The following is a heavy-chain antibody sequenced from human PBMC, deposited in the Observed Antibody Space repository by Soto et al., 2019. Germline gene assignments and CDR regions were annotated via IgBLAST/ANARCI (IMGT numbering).Heavy chain of an antibody. V-gene: IGHV1-2*02. CDR1: GGTFSSYA. Sequence: GASVKVSCKASGGTFSSYAISWVRQAPGQGLEWMGWINPNSGGTNYAQKFQGRVTMTRDTSISTAYMELSSLRSEDTAVYYCAIWDYGDYIDAFDIWGQGTMVTVSS. CDR2: INPNSGGT. J-gene: IGHJ3*02. D-gene: IGHD4-17*01. CDR3: AIWDYGDYIDAFDI.